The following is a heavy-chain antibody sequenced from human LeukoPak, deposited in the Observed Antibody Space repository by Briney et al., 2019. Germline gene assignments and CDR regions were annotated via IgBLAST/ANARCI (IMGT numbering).Heavy chain of an antibody. CDR3: ARARYVNSFYAFDI. V-gene: IGHV3-33*01. Sequence: PGGSLRLSCAASGFTFNSYGMHWVRQAPGKGLEWVALIWYDGTNKYYADSVKGRFTISRDSSKNTLYLQMNNLRAEDTAVYYCARARYVNSFYAFDIWGQGTLVTVSS. CDR2: IWYDGTNK. J-gene: IGHJ3*02. CDR1: GFTFNSYG. D-gene: IGHD3-9*01.